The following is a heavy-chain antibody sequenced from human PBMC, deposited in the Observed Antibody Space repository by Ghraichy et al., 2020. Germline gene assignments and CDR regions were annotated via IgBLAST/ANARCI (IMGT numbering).Heavy chain of an antibody. V-gene: IGHV3-48*03. CDR1: GFSFSSYE. CDR3: ARDQGDGYCSTDTCYGVDY. CDR2: ISGSSGTR. Sequence: GGSLRLSCVASGFSFSSYEMNWVRQAPGTGLEWVAYISGSSGTRFYADSVKGRFTISRDNAKSSLYLQMNSLTLEDTAIYYCARDQGDGYCSTDTCYGVDYWGLGTLVTVSS. J-gene: IGHJ4*02. D-gene: IGHD2-2*01.